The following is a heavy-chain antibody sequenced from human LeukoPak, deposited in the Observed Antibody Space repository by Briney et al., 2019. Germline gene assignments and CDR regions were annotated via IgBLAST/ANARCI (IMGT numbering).Heavy chain of an antibody. CDR3: ATVRGWELANAFDI. Sequence: ASVKDSCKVSGYTLTELSMHWVRQAPGKGLEWMGGFDPEDGETIYAQKFQGRVTMTEDTSTDTAYMELSSLRSEDTAVYYCATVRGWELANAFDIWGQGTMVTVSS. V-gene: IGHV1-24*01. CDR2: FDPEDGET. CDR1: GYTLTELS. D-gene: IGHD1-26*01. J-gene: IGHJ3*02.